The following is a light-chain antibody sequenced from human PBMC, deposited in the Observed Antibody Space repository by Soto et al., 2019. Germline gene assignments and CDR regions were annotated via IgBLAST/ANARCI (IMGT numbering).Light chain of an antibody. J-gene: IGLJ1*01. CDR1: STDVGGYNY. Sequence: QSALTQPASVSGSPGQSITISCTGTSTDVGGYNYVSWYQQHPGKAPKLMIYEVSNRPSGVSIRFFGSKSGNTASLTISGLQDEDEADYYCSSYTTSNTLVFGTGTKVTVL. V-gene: IGLV2-14*01. CDR3: SSYTTSNTLV. CDR2: EVS.